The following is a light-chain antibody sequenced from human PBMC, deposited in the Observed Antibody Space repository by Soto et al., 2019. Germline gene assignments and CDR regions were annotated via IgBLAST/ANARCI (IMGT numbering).Light chain of an antibody. CDR1: SSDVGAYNY. J-gene: IGLJ1*01. Sequence: VLTQPRSVSGSPGQSVTISCAGTSSDVGAYNYVSWYQQHPGKAPKLMTYDVSERPSGVPDRFSGSKSGNTASLTISGLQAEDEADYYCCSYADNYSYVFGTGTKVNV. CDR2: DVS. V-gene: IGLV2-11*01. CDR3: CSYADNYSYV.